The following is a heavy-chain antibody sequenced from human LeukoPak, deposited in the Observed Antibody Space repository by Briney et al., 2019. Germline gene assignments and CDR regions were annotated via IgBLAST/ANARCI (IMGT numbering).Heavy chain of an antibody. J-gene: IGHJ4*02. CDR3: AKDGYGDYEGTPGY. Sequence: PGGSLRLSCAASGFTFSSYAMHWVRQAPGKGLEWVAVISYDGSNKYYADSVKGRFTISRDNSKNTLYLQMNSLRAEDTAVYYCAKDGYGDYEGTPGYWGQGTLVTVSS. V-gene: IGHV3-30*04. CDR1: GFTFSSYA. CDR2: ISYDGSNK. D-gene: IGHD4-17*01.